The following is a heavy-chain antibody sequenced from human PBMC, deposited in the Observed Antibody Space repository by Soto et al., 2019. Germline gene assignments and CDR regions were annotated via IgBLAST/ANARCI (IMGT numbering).Heavy chain of an antibody. CDR1: GYSFTRYG. J-gene: IGHJ6*02. Sequence: QVQLVQSGAEVKKPGASVKVSCKASGYSFTRYGISWVRQAPGQGLESMGWISGYNANTNYPENLQGRVTMTTDTSTSTAYMEVRNLISDDTAVYYCARMGDVPYYYYGLDVWGQGTTVTVSS. D-gene: IGHD3-16*01. CDR2: ISGYNANT. CDR3: ARMGDVPYYYYGLDV. V-gene: IGHV1-18*01.